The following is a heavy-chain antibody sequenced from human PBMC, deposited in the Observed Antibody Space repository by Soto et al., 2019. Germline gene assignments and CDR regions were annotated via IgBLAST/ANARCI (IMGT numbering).Heavy chain of an antibody. J-gene: IGHJ5*02. Sequence: PSETLSLTCGVSGGTVASSHWWSWVRQSPGGGLEWIGNVYHTGDTNLNPSLQSRVTISVDKSNNQFSLRLNSLTAADTAVYFCAREVVTAGGNNYFDPWGPGNLVTVSS. D-gene: IGHD2-21*02. V-gene: IGHV4-4*02. CDR3: AREVVTAGGNNYFDP. CDR2: VYHTGDT. CDR1: GGTVASSHW.